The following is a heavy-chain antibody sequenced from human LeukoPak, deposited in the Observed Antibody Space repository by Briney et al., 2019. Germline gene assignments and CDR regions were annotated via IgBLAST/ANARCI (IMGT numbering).Heavy chain of an antibody. Sequence: SETLSLTCTVSGGSISSYYWSWIRQPAGKGLEWIGSIYTSGSTNYNPSLKSRVTMSVDTSKNQFSLKLSSVTAADTAVYYCARVGEGCDFWSGYSPSGAFDIWGQGTMVTVSS. V-gene: IGHV4-4*07. J-gene: IGHJ3*02. D-gene: IGHD3-3*01. CDR2: IYTSGST. CDR1: GGSISSYY. CDR3: ARVGEGCDFWSGYSPSGAFDI.